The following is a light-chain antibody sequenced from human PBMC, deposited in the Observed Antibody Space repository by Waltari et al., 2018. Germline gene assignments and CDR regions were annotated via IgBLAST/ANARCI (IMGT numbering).Light chain of an antibody. CDR3: QQYYSTPPRT. Sequence: EIVMTQSPDSLAMSLGERATINCKSRQSVLYSSKNKNYLAWYQQKPGQPPTLLIYWASTRESGVPDRFSGSGSGTDFTLTIRSLQAEDVAVYYCQQYYSTPPRTFGQGTKVEIK. CDR2: WAS. J-gene: IGKJ1*01. V-gene: IGKV4-1*01. CDR1: QSVLYSSKNKNY.